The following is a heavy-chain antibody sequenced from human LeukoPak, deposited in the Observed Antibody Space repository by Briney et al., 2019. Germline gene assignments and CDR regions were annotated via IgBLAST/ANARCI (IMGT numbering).Heavy chain of an antibody. V-gene: IGHV3-48*04. CDR2: ISSSGSTI. CDR3: ARDESVVVPAASDAFDI. J-gene: IGHJ3*02. CDR1: GFTFSIYS. Sequence: QAGGSLRLSCAASGFTFSIYSMNWVRQAPGKGLEWVSYISSSGSTIYYADSVKGRFTISRDNAKNSLYLQMNSLRAEDTAVYYCARDESVVVPAASDAFDIWGQGTMVTVSS. D-gene: IGHD2-2*01.